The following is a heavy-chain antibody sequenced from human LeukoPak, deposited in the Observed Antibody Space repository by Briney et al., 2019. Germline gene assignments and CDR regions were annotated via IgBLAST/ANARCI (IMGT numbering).Heavy chain of an antibody. CDR2: IYYSGST. CDR3: ARAVAADY. J-gene: IGHJ4*02. CDR1: GGSISSYY. Sequence: SETLSLTCTVSGGSISSYYWSWIRQPPGKGLEWIGYIYYSGSTNYNPSLKSRVTISVDTSKNQFSLKLSSVTAADTAVYYCARAVAADYWGQGTLVTVSP. D-gene: IGHD6-19*01. V-gene: IGHV4-59*01.